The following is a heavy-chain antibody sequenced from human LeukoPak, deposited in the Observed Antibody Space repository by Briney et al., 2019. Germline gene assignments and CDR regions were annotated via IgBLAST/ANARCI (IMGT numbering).Heavy chain of an antibody. D-gene: IGHD6-19*01. CDR3: ATAVARISYFDY. CDR1: GFTVSSNY. J-gene: IGHJ4*02. Sequence: GGSLRLSCAASGFTVSSNYMSWVRQAPGKGLEWVSVIYSGGSIYYADSVKGRFTISRDNSKNTLYLQMNSLRAEDTAVYYCATAVARISYFDYWGQGTLVTVSS. V-gene: IGHV3-66*01. CDR2: IYSGGSI.